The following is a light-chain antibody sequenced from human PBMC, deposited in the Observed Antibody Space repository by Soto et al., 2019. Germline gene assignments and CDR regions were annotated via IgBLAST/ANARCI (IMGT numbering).Light chain of an antibody. Sequence: DIQMTQSPSTLAASVGDRVTITCRASQTASHWLAWYQQKPGKVPKLLIYKASRLESGVPSRFSGSGFGTEFTLTITNLQPDDFATYYCQQYNFFWTFGQGTKVE. V-gene: IGKV1-5*03. CDR1: QTASHW. CDR3: QQYNFFWT. J-gene: IGKJ1*01. CDR2: KAS.